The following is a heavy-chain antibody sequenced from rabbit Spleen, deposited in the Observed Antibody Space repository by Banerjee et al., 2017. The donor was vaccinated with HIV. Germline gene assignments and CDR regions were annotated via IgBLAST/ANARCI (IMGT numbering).Heavy chain of an antibody. CDR3: ARDTSSSFSSYGMDL. CDR1: GFSFSSRYY. CDR2: IGSGATGGT. Sequence: QERLVESGGGLVKPEGSLTLTCTASGFSFSSRYYMCWVRQAPGKGLEWIGCIGSGATGGTYCATWAKGRFTISKTSSTTLTLQMTSLTAADTATYFCARDTSSSFSSYGMDLWGQGTLVTVS. J-gene: IGHJ6*01. V-gene: IGHV1S45*01. D-gene: IGHD1-1*01.